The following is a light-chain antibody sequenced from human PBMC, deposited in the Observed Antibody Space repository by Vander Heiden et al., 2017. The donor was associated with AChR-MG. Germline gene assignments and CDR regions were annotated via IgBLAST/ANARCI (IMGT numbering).Light chain of an antibody. CDR3: GDWDSRLRACL. J-gene: IGLJ2*01. V-gene: IGLV1-51*01. Sequence: QSLLTQRPSVSAAAGQKVTISCSGSSSHVGSNSVSGYQQFPRTAPRVHNYDKTERPAGTPDRVSGSESGTSATLGIAGLQTGDEAEYVGGDWDSRLRACLFGGGTRLTVL. CDR1: SSHVGSNS. CDR2: DKT.